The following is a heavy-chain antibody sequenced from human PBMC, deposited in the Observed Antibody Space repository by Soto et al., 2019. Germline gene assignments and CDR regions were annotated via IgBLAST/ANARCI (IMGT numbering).Heavy chain of an antibody. CDR1: GFTFSSYA. CDR3: AKGRILIRAYDY. D-gene: IGHD3-10*01. Sequence: EVQLLESGGGLVQPGGSLRLSCAASGFTFSSYAMSWVRQAPGKGLEWVSAISGSGGSTYYADSVKGRFTISRDNSKHTLYLQMNSLRAEDTAVYYCAKGRILIRAYDYWGQGTLVTVSS. J-gene: IGHJ4*02. CDR2: ISGSGGST. V-gene: IGHV3-23*01.